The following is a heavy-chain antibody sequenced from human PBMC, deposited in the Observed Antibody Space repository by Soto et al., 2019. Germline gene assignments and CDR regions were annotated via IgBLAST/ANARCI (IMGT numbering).Heavy chain of an antibody. CDR2: INPSGGST. V-gene: IGHV1-46*01. Sequence: GASVKVSCKASGYTFTSYYMHWVRQAPGQGLEWMGIINPSGGSTSYAQKFQGRVTMTRDTSTSTAYMELTGLRSDDTAVYYCAGDPDSHYNDSHASSYPWGQGTLVTVSS. D-gene: IGHD4-4*01. J-gene: IGHJ5*02. CDR3: AGDPDSHYNDSHASSYP. CDR1: GYTFTSYY.